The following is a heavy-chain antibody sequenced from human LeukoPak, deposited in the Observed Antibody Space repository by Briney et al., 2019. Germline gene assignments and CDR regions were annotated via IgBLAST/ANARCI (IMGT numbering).Heavy chain of an antibody. CDR1: GFTFSSYS. Sequence: GGSLRLSCAASGFTFSSYSMNWVRQAPGKGVEWVSYISSSSTIYYADSVKGRFTISRDNAKNSLYLQMNSLRDEDTAVYYCATLPGAIVVVTAGAPNDYWGQGTLVTVSS. J-gene: IGHJ4*02. V-gene: IGHV3-48*02. CDR2: ISSSSTI. D-gene: IGHD2-21*02. CDR3: ATLPGAIVVVTAGAPNDY.